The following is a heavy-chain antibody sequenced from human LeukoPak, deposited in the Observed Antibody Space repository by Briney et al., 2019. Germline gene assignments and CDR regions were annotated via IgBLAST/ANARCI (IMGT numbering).Heavy chain of an antibody. CDR3: ARGTGDAGAFDI. J-gene: IGHJ3*02. Sequence: GGSLRLSCAASGFTFSSYAMHWVRQAPGKGLEWVAVISYDGSNRYYADSVKGRFTISRDNSKNTLYLQMNSLRAEDTAVYYCARGTGDAGAFDIWGQGTMVTVSS. CDR2: ISYDGSNR. V-gene: IGHV3-30*14. CDR1: GFTFSSYA. D-gene: IGHD3-16*01.